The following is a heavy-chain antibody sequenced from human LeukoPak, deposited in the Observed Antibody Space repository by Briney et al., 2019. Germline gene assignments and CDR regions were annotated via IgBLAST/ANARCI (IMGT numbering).Heavy chain of an antibody. V-gene: IGHV3-23*01. CDR1: GFTFSGYA. CDR2: ISGSGGRT. J-gene: IGHJ4*02. Sequence: GGFLRLSCAASGFTFSGYAMSWVRQAPGKGLEWFSGISGSGGRTYYGDSVKGRFTISRDNSKNTLYLQMNSLRGEDTAVYYCAKDLQYCSSTSCYPRGFDYWGQGSLVTVSS. CDR3: AKDLQYCSSTSCYPRGFDY. D-gene: IGHD2-2*01.